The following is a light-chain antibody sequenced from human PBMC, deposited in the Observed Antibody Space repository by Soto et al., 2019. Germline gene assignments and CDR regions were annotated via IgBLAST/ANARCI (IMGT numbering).Light chain of an antibody. CDR2: GAS. CDR3: QQYNKWPPA. Sequence: EIVMTQSPATLSVSPGERATLSCRASQSVSSNLAWYQQKPGQAPRLLIYGASTRATGIPARFSGSGSGTELTLTISSLQSEDFAVYYCQQYNKWPPAFGQGTKVHI. J-gene: IGKJ1*01. CDR1: QSVSSN. V-gene: IGKV3-15*01.